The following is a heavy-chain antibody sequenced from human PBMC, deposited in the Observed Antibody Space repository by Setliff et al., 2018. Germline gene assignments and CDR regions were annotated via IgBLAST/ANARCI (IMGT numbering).Heavy chain of an antibody. D-gene: IGHD3-22*01. CDR2: INNYSFKT. Sequence: ASVKVSCKTSGYTFTNYGITWVRQAHGQGLEWMGWINNYSFKTNYPQKFLGRVTVTTDTSTGTAYMELGSLTSDDTAIYYCARINFYVSSGYYYAPDYWGPGTLVTVSS. CDR1: GYTFTNYG. CDR3: ARINFYVSSGYYYAPDY. J-gene: IGHJ4*02. V-gene: IGHV1-18*01.